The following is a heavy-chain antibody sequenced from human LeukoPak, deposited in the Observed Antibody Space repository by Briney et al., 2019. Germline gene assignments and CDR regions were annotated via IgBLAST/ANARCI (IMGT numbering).Heavy chain of an antibody. CDR1: GGSISSGGYY. V-gene: IGHV4-30-4*08. D-gene: IGHD3-3*02. Sequence: SQTLSLTCTVSGGSISSGGYYWSWIRQPPGKGLEWIGYIYYSGSTYYNPSLKSRVTISVDTSKNQFSLKLSSVTAADTAVYYCARDPLTIRGSYFDLWGRGTLVTVSS. CDR3: ARDPLTIRGSYFDL. J-gene: IGHJ2*01. CDR2: IYYSGST.